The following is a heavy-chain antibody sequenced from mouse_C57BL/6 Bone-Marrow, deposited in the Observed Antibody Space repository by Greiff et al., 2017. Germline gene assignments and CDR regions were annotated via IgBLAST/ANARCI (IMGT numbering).Heavy chain of an antibody. CDR3: ARENGRYYYAMDY. CDR1: GFTFSSYA. Sequence: EVQLVESGGGLVKPGGSLKLSCAASGFTFSSYAMSWVRQTPDKRLEWVATISDGGSYTYYPDNVKGRFTISRDNAKNNLYLQMSHLKSEDTAMYYCARENGRYYYAMDYWGQGTSVTVSS. CDR2: ISDGGSYT. V-gene: IGHV5-4*01. J-gene: IGHJ4*01. D-gene: IGHD1-1*01.